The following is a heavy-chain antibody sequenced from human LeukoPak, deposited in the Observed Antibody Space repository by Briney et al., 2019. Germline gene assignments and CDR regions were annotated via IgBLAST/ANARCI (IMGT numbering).Heavy chain of an antibody. CDR3: ARVPRPGRSWYYFDY. D-gene: IGHD6-13*01. Sequence: PGGSLRLSCAASGFTFSSYWMRWVRQAAGKGLEGVANINQVGSEKYYVASVKGRFTITRDNAKNPLSLQMTSLRAEDTAVYYCARVPRPGRSWYYFDYWGQGTLVTVSS. CDR2: INQVGSEK. V-gene: IGHV3-7*01. J-gene: IGHJ4*02. CDR1: GFTFSSYW.